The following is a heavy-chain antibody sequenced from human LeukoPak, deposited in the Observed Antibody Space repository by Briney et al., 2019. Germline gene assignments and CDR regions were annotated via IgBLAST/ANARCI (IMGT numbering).Heavy chain of an antibody. CDR1: GFTVSSNY. V-gene: IGHV3-53*01. J-gene: IGHJ5*02. CDR3: ARDGRLGELSWFDP. CDR2: IYSGGST. D-gene: IGHD3-16*01. Sequence: GGSLRLSCAASGFTVSSNYMSWVRQAPGKGLEWVSVIYSGGSTYYADSVKGRFTISRDNSKNTLYLQMNSLRAEDTAVYYCARDGRLGELSWFDPWGQGTLVTVSS.